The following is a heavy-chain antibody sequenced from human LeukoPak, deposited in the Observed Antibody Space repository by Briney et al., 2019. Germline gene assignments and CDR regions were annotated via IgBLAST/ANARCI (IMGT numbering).Heavy chain of an antibody. CDR3: ATDFYRGLQFDY. Sequence: ASVKLSCKVSGYTPTELSMNWVRQAPGKGLEWMGRFDPEDGEAIYTQKFQGRVTMTEDTSTDTAYMELTSLRSEDTAVYYCATDFYRGLQFDYWGQGTLVIVSS. V-gene: IGHV1-24*01. CDR1: GYTPTELS. CDR2: FDPEDGEA. J-gene: IGHJ4*02. D-gene: IGHD2/OR15-2a*01.